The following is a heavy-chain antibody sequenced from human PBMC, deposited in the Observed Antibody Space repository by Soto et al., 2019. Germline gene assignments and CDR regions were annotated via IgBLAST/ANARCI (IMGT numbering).Heavy chain of an antibody. CDR2: IYYSGST. V-gene: IGHV4-61*05. CDR1: GGSISSSSYY. D-gene: IGHD5-12*01. Sequence: SETLSLTCTVSGGSISSSSYYWGWIRQPPGKGLEWIGYIYYSGSTNYNPSLKSRVTISVDTSKNQFSLKLSSVTAADTAVYYCARHRGYSGYVSRAKYNWFDPWGQGTLVTVSS. J-gene: IGHJ5*02. CDR3: ARHRGYSGYVSRAKYNWFDP.